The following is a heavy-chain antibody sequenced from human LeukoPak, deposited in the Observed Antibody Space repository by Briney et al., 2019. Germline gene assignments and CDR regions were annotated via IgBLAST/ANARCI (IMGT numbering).Heavy chain of an antibody. CDR3: ARDLGSGSYHAFDI. CDR1: GYTFTSYG. CDR2: ISAYNGNT. Sequence: ASVKVSCKASGYTFTSYGISWVRQAPGQGLEWMGWISAYNGNTNYAQKLQGRVTMTTDTSTSTAYMELRSLRSDDTAVYCCARDLGSGSYHAFDIWGQGTMVTVSS. J-gene: IGHJ3*02. V-gene: IGHV1-18*01. D-gene: IGHD1-26*01.